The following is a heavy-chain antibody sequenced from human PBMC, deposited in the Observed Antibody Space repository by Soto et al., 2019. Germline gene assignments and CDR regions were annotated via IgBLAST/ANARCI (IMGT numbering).Heavy chain of an antibody. CDR3: ARGLRIAARGTSGAIDV. J-gene: IGHJ6*02. Sequence: SLRLSCAASGFTFSCCNMKLVRQAAGEWLGWFSSISSSSSYIYYADSVKGRFTISRDNAKNSLYLQMNSLRAEDTAVYYCARGLRIAARGTSGAIDVWGPATTLTLFS. D-gene: IGHD6-13*01. V-gene: IGHV3-21*01. CDR1: GFTFSCCN. CDR2: ISSSSSYI.